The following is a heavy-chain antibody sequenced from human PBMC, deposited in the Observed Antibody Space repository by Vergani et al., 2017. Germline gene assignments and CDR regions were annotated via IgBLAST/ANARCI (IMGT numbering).Heavy chain of an antibody. V-gene: IGHV3-9*01. CDR3: AKAHSVAAAGFDY. Sequence: EVQLVESGGGLVQPGRSLRLSCAASGFTFDDYAMHWVRQAPGKGLAWVSGISWNSGSIGYADSVKGRFTISRDNAKNCLYLQMNSLRAEDTALYYCAKAHSVAAAGFDYWGQGTLVTVSS. D-gene: IGHD6-13*01. CDR2: ISWNSGSI. J-gene: IGHJ4*02. CDR1: GFTFDDYA.